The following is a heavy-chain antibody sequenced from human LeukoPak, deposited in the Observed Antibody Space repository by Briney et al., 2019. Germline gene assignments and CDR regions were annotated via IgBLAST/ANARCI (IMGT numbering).Heavy chain of an antibody. V-gene: IGHV3-23*01. CDR1: GFTFSSYA. CDR2: IIDSGEST. Sequence: GGSLRLSCAASGFTFSSYAMSWVRQAPGKGLEWVSGIIDSGESTYYANFAKGRFTISRDNSNNTLYLQMNNLRAEDTAVYYCAKLGGQELHNYYVAACGKGTTVAVSS. D-gene: IGHD3-16*01. CDR3: AKLGGQELHNYYVAA. J-gene: IGHJ6*03.